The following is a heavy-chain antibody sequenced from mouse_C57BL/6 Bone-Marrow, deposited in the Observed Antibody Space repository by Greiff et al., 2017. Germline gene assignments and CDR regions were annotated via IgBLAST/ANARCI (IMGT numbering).Heavy chain of an antibody. CDR3: TTCNYGSSFDY. D-gene: IGHD1-1*01. CDR1: GFNIKDDY. V-gene: IGHV14-4*01. CDR2: IDPENGDT. Sequence: VQLKQSGAELVRPGASVKLSCTASGFNIKDDYMHWVKQRPEQGLEWIGWIDPENGDTEYASKFQGKATITADTSSKTAYLQLSSLTSEDTAVYYCTTCNYGSSFDYWGQGTTLTVSS. J-gene: IGHJ2*01.